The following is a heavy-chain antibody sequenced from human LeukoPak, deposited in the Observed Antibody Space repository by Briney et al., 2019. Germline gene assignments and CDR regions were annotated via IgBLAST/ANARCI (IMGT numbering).Heavy chain of an antibody. CDR2: IYYSGST. V-gene: IGHV4-59*12. CDR1: GASISSYY. Sequence: SQTLSLTCTVSGASISSYYWSWIRQPPGKGLEWIGYIYYSGSTNYNPSLKSRVTISVDTSKNQFSLKLSSVTAADTAVYYCARDRRYFDWGQGTLVTVSS. J-gene: IGHJ4*02. D-gene: IGHD3-9*01. CDR3: ARDRRYFD.